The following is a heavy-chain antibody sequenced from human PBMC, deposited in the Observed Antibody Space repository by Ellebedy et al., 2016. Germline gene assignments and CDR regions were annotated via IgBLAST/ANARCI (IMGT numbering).Heavy chain of an antibody. D-gene: IGHD3-10*01. CDR2: ISGSGSET. J-gene: IGHJ4*02. Sequence: GESLKISXAASGFGFSTNVMTWVRQAPGRGLEWVSSISGSGSETHYANSVKGRFTISRDNPNNTVYLQMKSLRVEDTAIYYCAKNGGFGELLQPPDCWGQGTLVTVSS. CDR3: AKNGGFGELLQPPDC. V-gene: IGHV3-23*01. CDR1: GFGFSTNV.